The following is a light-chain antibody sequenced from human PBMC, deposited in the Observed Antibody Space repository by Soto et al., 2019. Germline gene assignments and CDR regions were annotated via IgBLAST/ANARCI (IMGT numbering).Light chain of an antibody. CDR3: QQFRSSPLT. V-gene: IGKV3-20*01. J-gene: IGKJ4*01. Sequence: EIVLTQSPGTLSLSLGERATLSCRASQSISINYLAWYQQKPGQAPRLLIYGASSRASGIPDRFSGSGSGTDFTLTISRVEPEDFAVYYCQQFRSSPLTFGGGTKVDIK. CDR2: GAS. CDR1: QSISINY.